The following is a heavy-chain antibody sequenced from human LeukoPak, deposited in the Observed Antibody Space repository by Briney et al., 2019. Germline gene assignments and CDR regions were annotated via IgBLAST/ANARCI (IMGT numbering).Heavy chain of an antibody. CDR3: ARNGLAGGGNPYYYYYYMDV. J-gene: IGHJ6*03. CDR1: GGSFSGYY. Sequence: PSETLSLTCAVYGGSFSGYYWSWIRQPPGKGLEWIGEINHSGSTNYNPSLKSRVTISVDTSKNQFSLKLSSVTAADTAVYYCARNGLAGGGNPYYYYYYMDVWGKGTTVTISS. CDR2: INHSGST. D-gene: IGHD4-23*01. V-gene: IGHV4-34*01.